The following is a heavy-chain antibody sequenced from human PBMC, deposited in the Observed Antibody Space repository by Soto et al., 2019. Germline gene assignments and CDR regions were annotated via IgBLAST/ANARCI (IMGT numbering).Heavy chain of an antibody. Sequence: QVQLQESGPGLVKPSQTLSLTCTVSGGSISSGGYFWSWIRQPPDQGLEWIGQIYHGGTTYNNPSLNRRITISVDTSKAQFSLKLSSVTAADTAVYYCARGPSGDKVDYWGQGILVTVSS. D-gene: IGHD7-27*01. J-gene: IGHJ4*02. CDR3: ARGPSGDKVDY. CDR2: IYHGGTT. V-gene: IGHV4-30-4*01. CDR1: GGSISSGGYF.